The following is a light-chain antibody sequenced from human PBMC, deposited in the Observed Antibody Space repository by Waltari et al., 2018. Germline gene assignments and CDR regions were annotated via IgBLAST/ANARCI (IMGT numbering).Light chain of an antibody. CDR2: DAS. V-gene: IGKV3-11*01. J-gene: IGKJ4*01. Sequence: EVVLTQSPATLSLSPGVRATLSCRASQSVSYYLAWYQQKPGQAPRLLIYDASNRATGIPARFSGSWSGTDFTLTISSLEPEDFAVYYCQQRTNCPLTFGGGTKVEI. CDR1: QSVSYY. CDR3: QQRTNCPLT.